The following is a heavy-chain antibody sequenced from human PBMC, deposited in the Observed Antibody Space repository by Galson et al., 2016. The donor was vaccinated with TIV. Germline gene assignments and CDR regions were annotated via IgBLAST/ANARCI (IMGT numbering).Heavy chain of an antibody. D-gene: IGHD6-19*01. V-gene: IGHV3-30*09. CDR1: GFIFSSFP. Sequence: SLRLFCAASGFIFSSFPMHWVRQVPGKGLEWVALILYDGTTKQYADSVKGRFAISRDNSKNTVYLQMNSLRPEDTAVYYCARDPTVAGYPFDYWGQGTLVTVSS. CDR3: ARDPTVAGYPFDY. J-gene: IGHJ4*02. CDR2: ILYDGTTK.